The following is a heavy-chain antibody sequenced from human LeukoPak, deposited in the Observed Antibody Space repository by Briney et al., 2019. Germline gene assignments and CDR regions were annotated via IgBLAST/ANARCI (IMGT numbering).Heavy chain of an antibody. V-gene: IGHV4-4*07. D-gene: IGHD3-10*01. CDR2: IYTSGST. J-gene: IGHJ6*02. CDR3: AREQRYGSGSYRDYYYGMDV. Sequence: SETLSLTCTASGGSISSYYWSWIRQPAGKGLEWIGRIYTSGSTNYNPSLKSRVTMSVDTSKNQFSLKLSSVTAADTAVYYCAREQRYGSGSYRDYYYGMDVWGQGTTVTVSS. CDR1: GGSISSYY.